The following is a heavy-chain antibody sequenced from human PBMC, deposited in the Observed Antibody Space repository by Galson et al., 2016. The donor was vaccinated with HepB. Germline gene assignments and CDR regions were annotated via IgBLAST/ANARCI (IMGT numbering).Heavy chain of an antibody. CDR3: ARGPYSSGWYPFDP. V-gene: IGHV4-59*01. Sequence: ETLSLTCTVSAGSISGYYWSWIRQPPGKGLEWVGYIYYSGSTYYNPPLKSRVTMSIDTSKNQFSLKLSSVTAADTAVYYCARGPYSSGWYPFDPWGQGTLVTVSS. CDR1: AGSISGYY. CDR2: IYYSGST. D-gene: IGHD6-19*01. J-gene: IGHJ5*02.